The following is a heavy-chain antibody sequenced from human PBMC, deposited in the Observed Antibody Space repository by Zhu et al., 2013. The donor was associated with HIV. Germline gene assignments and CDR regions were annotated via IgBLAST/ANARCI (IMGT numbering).Heavy chain of an antibody. Sequence: QVQLVQSGAEVKKPGSSVKVSCKASGGTFSSYAISWVRQAPGQGLEWMGGIIPIFGTANYAQKFQGRVTITADESTSTAYMELSSLRSEDTAVYYCARVMGVVVVPAAMEYYYGMDVWGQGTTVTVSS. CDR2: IIPIFGTA. J-gene: IGHJ6*02. CDR1: GGTFSSYA. V-gene: IGHV1-69*01. D-gene: IGHD2-2*01. CDR3: ARVMGVVVVPAAMEYYYGMDV.